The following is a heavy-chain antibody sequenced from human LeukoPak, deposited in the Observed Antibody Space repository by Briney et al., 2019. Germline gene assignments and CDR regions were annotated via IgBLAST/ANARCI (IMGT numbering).Heavy chain of an antibody. CDR3: AKGLRGSSYDY. D-gene: IGHD6-13*01. Sequence: PGRSLRLSCAASGFTFNNFGMSWVRQAPGKGLEWVSGISGSGGNTHYADSVKGRFTISRDNSKNMLYLQMNSLRAEDTAVYYCAKGLRGSSYDYWGQGTLVTVSS. V-gene: IGHV3-23*01. CDR2: ISGSGGNT. CDR1: GFTFNNFG. J-gene: IGHJ4*02.